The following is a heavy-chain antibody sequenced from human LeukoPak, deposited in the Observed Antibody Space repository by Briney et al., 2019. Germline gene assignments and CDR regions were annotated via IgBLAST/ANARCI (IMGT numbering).Heavy chain of an antibody. CDR3: ARTGPDYYGSGSYPLHYYGMDF. J-gene: IGHJ6*02. CDR2: VNVYNGKR. CDR1: GYTFTNYG. V-gene: IGHV1-18*04. Sequence: ASVKVFCKASGYTFTNYGISWVRQAPGQGLEWMMWVNVYNGKREYAQKFQGRVTLTTDTSTTTAYMELGSLRFDDTAVYYCARTGPDYYGSGSYPLHYYGMDFWGQGTTVTVAS. D-gene: IGHD3-10*01.